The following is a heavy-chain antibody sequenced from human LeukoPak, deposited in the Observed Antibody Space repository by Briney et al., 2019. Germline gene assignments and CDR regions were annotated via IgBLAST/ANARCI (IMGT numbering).Heavy chain of an antibody. Sequence: GGSLRLSCAASGFTFSSYGMHWVRQAPGKGLEWVAVMWYDGSNKYYADSVKGRFTISRDNSKNTLYLQMNSLRAEDTAVYYCARRQYSSGWYSLDYWGQGTLVTVSS. J-gene: IGHJ4*02. CDR2: MWYDGSNK. D-gene: IGHD6-19*01. V-gene: IGHV3-33*01. CDR3: ARRQYSSGWYSLDY. CDR1: GFTFSSYG.